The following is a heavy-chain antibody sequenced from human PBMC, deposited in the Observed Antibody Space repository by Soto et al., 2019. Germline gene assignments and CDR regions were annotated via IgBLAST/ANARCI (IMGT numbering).Heavy chain of an antibody. CDR3: VGDQDVHTPMVHGNY. J-gene: IGHJ4*02. D-gene: IGHD5-18*01. Sequence: EVQLVESGGGLVQPGESLRLSCTASGITFSSYSMNWVRQAPGKGLEWLSYISSSKTTYADSVKGRFTISRDNAKNSVYLQMNGLRDEDKAVYYCVGDQDVHTPMVHGNYWGRGTRVTVSS. V-gene: IGHV3-48*02. CDR2: ISSSKTT. CDR1: GITFSSYS.